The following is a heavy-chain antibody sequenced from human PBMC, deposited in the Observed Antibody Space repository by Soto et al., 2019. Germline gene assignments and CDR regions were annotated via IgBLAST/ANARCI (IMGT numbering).Heavy chain of an antibody. CDR2: ISYDGSNK. Sequence: GGSLRLSCAASGFTFSSYAMHWARQAPGKGLEWVAVISYDGSNKYYADSVKGRFTISRDNSKNTLYLQMNSLRAEDAAVYYCARSTTPGPYYYGMDVWGQGTTVTVSS. J-gene: IGHJ6*02. V-gene: IGHV3-30-3*01. CDR1: GFTFSSYA. D-gene: IGHD1-1*01. CDR3: ARSTTPGPYYYGMDV.